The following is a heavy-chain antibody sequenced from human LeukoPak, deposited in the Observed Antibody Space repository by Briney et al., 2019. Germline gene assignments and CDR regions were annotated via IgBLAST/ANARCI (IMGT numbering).Heavy chain of an antibody. Sequence: GGSLRLSCAASGFTFSSYAMSWVRQAPGKGLEWVSGISGSGGSTYYADSVKGRFTISRDNSKNTLYLQMNSLRAEDTAVYYCAKDITYYDFWSGYYFDYWGQGTLVTVSS. CDR2: ISGSGGST. CDR1: GFTFSSYA. CDR3: AKDITYYDFWSGYYFDY. V-gene: IGHV3-23*01. J-gene: IGHJ4*02. D-gene: IGHD3-3*01.